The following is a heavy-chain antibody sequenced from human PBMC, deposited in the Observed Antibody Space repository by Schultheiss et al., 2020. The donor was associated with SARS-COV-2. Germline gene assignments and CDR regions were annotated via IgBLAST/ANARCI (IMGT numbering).Heavy chain of an antibody. CDR3: ARDMDYFDY. Sequence: SETLSLTCAVSGYSISSGYYWSWIRQPAGKGLEWIGRIYTSGSTNYNPSLKSRVTMSVDTSKNQFSLKLSSVTAADTAVYYCARDMDYFDYWGQGTLVTVSS. CDR1: GYSISSGYY. J-gene: IGHJ4*02. CDR2: IYTSGST. D-gene: IGHD3-10*01. V-gene: IGHV4-4*07.